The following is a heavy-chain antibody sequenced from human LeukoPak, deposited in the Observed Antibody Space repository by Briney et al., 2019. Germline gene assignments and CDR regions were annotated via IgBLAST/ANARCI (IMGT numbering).Heavy chain of an antibody. D-gene: IGHD2-2*01. V-gene: IGHV5-51*01. CDR3: ARGGVVPAAPFDP. J-gene: IGHJ5*02. Sequence: GEPLKISCKGSGYSFTNYWIGWVRQMPGKGLEWMGIIYPGDSDTRYSPSFQGQVTISADKSISTAYLQWSSLKASDTAMNYCARGGVVPAAPFDPWGQGTLVTVSS. CDR1: GYSFTNYW. CDR2: IYPGDSDT.